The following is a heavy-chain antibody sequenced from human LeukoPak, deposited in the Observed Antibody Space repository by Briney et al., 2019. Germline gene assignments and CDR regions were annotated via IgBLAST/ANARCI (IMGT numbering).Heavy chain of an antibody. D-gene: IGHD3-3*01. J-gene: IGHJ4*02. CDR1: GGSISSYY. V-gene: IGHV4-59*01. CDR2: IYYSGST. CDR3: ARVRYDLWSGVLDY. Sequence: SETLSLTCTVSGGSISSYYWSWIRQPPGKGLEWIGYIYYSGSTNYNPSLKSRVTISVDTSKNQFSLKLSSVTAADTAVYYCARVRYDLWSGVLDYWGQGTLVTVSS.